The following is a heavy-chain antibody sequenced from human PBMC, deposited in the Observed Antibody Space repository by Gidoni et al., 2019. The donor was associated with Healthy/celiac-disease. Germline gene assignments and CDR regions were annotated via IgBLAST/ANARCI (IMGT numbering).Heavy chain of an antibody. CDR2: IYYSGST. D-gene: IGHD5-18*01. CDR3: ASAAYSYGLTYYFDY. CDR1: GGSVSSGSYH. V-gene: IGHV4-61*01. J-gene: IGHJ4*02. Sequence: QVQLQESGPGLVKPSETLSLTCTVPGGSVSSGSYHWSWIRQPPGKGLEWIGYIYYSGSTNYNPSLKSRVTISVDTSKNQFSLKLSSVTAADTAVYYCASAAYSYGLTYYFDYWGQGTLVTVSS.